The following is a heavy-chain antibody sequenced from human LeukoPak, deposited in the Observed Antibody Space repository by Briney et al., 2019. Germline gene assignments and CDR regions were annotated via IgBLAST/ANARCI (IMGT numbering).Heavy chain of an antibody. D-gene: IGHD5-18*01. J-gene: IGHJ4*02. V-gene: IGHV1-2*02. CDR1: GYTFTGYY. CDR2: INPNSGGT. Sequence: ASVKVSCTASGYTFTGYYMHWVRQAPGQGLEWMGWINPNSGGTNYAQKFQGRVTMTRDTSISTAYMELSRLRSDDTAVYYCARPRRYSYGYFDYWGQGTLVTVSS. CDR3: ARPRRYSYGYFDY.